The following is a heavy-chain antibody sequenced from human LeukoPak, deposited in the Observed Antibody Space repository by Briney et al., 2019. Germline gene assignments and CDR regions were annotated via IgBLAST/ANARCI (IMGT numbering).Heavy chain of an antibody. CDR3: ARSGWLNYYYYYMDV. CDR2: ISSSSSYI. Sequence: GGSLRLSCAASGFTFSSYSMNWVRQAPGKGLEWVSSISSSSSYIYYADSVKGRFTISRGNAKNSLYLQMNSLRAEDTAVYYCARSGWLNYYYYYMDVWGKGTTVTVSS. V-gene: IGHV3-21*01. J-gene: IGHJ6*03. CDR1: GFTFSSYS. D-gene: IGHD2-15*01.